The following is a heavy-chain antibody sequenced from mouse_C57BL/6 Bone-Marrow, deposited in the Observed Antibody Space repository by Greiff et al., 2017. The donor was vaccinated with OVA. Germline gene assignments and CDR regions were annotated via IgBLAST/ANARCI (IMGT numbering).Heavy chain of an antibody. CDR1: GFTFSDYG. V-gene: IGHV5-17*01. Sequence: EVKVVESGGGLVKPGGSLKLSCAASGFTFSDYGMHWVRQAPEKGLEWVAYISSGSSTIYYADTVKGRFTISRDNAKNTLFLQMTSLRSEDTAMYYCAREGGYGSSCYWYFDVWGTGTTVTVSS. J-gene: IGHJ1*03. CDR3: AREGGYGSSCYWYFDV. D-gene: IGHD1-1*01. CDR2: ISSGSSTI.